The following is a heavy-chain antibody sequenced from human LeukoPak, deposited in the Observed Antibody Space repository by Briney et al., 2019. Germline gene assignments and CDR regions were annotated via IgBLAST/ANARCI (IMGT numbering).Heavy chain of an antibody. D-gene: IGHD3-22*01. J-gene: IGHJ4*02. CDR2: INPNSGGT. CDR1: GYTFTGYY. Sequence: ASVTVSCTASGYTFTGYYMHWVRQAPGQGLEWMGWINPNSGGTNYAQKFQGRVTITADESTSTAYMELSSLRSEDTAVYYCARGAGYDSSGLLDYWGQGTLVTVSS. CDR3: ARGAGYDSSGLLDY. V-gene: IGHV1-2*02.